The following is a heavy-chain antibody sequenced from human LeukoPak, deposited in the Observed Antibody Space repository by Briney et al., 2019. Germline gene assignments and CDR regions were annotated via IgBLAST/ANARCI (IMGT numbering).Heavy chain of an antibody. CDR2: TYYRSKWYN. CDR1: GDSVSSNSAA. D-gene: IGHD6-13*01. J-gene: IGHJ4*02. Sequence: SQTLSLTCAISGDSVSSNSAAWNWIRQSPSRGLEWLGRTYYRSKWYNDYAVSVKSRITINPDTSKNQFSLQLNSVTPEDTAVYYCARCIAAAGRYEEPFDYWGQGTLVTVSS. V-gene: IGHV6-1*01. CDR3: ARCIAAAGRYEEPFDY.